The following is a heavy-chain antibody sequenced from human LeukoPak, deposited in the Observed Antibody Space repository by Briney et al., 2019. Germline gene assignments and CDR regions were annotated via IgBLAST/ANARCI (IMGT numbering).Heavy chain of an antibody. CDR2: VSGSGSST. D-gene: IGHD6-13*01. Sequence: PGGSLRLSCAASGFTFTSNAISWVRQAPGKGLEWVSAVSGSGSSTFYADSVKGRFTISRDNSENTLFLQMSSLRAEDTAVYYCAKLIIAPEGYEYFPHWGQGTLVTVSS. V-gene: IGHV3-23*01. J-gene: IGHJ1*01. CDR1: GFTFTSNA. CDR3: AKLIIAPEGYEYFPH.